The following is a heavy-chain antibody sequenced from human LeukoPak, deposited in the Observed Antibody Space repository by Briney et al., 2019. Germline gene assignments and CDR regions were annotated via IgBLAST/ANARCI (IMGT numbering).Heavy chain of an antibody. J-gene: IGHJ4*02. CDR3: TRRVFGGNCYYDF. Sequence: PGGSLRLSCAASGFTFSSYVMAWVRQAPGKGLEWVGRSKNKANSYTTDYAASVKGRFTISRDDSKNSLFLQMSSLKTEDTAVYYCTRRVFGGNCYYDFWGQGTLVTVSS. D-gene: IGHD4-23*01. V-gene: IGHV3-72*01. CDR1: GFTFSSYV. CDR2: SKNKANSYTT.